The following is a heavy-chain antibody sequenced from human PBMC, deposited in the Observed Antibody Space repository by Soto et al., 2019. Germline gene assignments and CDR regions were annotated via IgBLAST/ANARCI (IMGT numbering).Heavy chain of an antibody. D-gene: IGHD6-6*01. CDR2: IYHSGST. CDR1: GCSIISGGYS. V-gene: IGHV4-30-2*01. Sequence: QLQLQESGSGLVKPSQTLSLTCDVSGCSIISGGYSWSWIRQPPGKGLEWIGYIYHSGSTYYNPSLQSRVTLSVDSSKNQFSLKLRSVPAADTAVYYCARDRWYSSSSHWFDPWGQGTLVTVSS. CDR3: ARDRWYSSSSHWFDP. J-gene: IGHJ5*02.